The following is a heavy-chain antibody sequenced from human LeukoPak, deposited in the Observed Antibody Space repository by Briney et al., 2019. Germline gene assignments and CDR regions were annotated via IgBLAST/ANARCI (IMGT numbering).Heavy chain of an antibody. V-gene: IGHV3-21*01. D-gene: IGHD6-19*01. Sequence: KPGGSLRPSCAASGFTFSSYSMNWVRQAPGKGLEWVSSISSSSSYIYYADSVKGRFTISRDNAKNSLYLQMNSLRAEDTAVYYCARDKEYSSGWYSSPVDYWGQGTLVTVSS. CDR1: GFTFSSYS. J-gene: IGHJ4*02. CDR2: ISSSSSYI. CDR3: ARDKEYSSGWYSSPVDY.